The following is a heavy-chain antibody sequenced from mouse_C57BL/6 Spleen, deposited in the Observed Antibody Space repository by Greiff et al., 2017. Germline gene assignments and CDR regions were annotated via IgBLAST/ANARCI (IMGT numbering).Heavy chain of an antibody. V-gene: IGHV1-64*01. CDR1: GYTFTSYW. Sequence: QVQLQQPGAELVKPGASVKLSCKASGYTFTSYWMHWVKQRPGQGLEWIGMIHPNSGSTNYNEKFKSKATLTVDKSSSTAYMQLSSLTSEDSAVXYCAGYYGSSSGFDYWGQGTTLTVSS. J-gene: IGHJ2*01. CDR3: AGYYGSSSGFDY. CDR2: IHPNSGST. D-gene: IGHD1-1*01.